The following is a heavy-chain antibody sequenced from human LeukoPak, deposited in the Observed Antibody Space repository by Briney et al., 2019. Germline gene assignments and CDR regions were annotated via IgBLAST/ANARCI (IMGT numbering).Heavy chain of an antibody. CDR3: ARERGFVLPDY. D-gene: IGHD2-15*01. CDR1: GDSISNGGYY. Sequence: PSQTLSLTCTVSGDSISNGGYYWSWIRQHPGKGLEWIGYIYYSGTTYYNPSLKGRLTLSIDISKNQFSLNLTSVTAADTAVYYCARERGFVLPDYWGQGILVTVSS. J-gene: IGHJ4*02. V-gene: IGHV4-31*03. CDR2: IYYSGTT.